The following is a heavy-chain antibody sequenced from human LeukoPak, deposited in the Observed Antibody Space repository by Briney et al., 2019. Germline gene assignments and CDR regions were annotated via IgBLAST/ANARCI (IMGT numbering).Heavy chain of an antibody. CDR2: IYYSGNT. V-gene: IGHV4-59*01. Sequence: KSSETLSLTCTVSGGSISSYYWSWIRQPPGKGLEWIGHIYYSGNTNYNPSLKSRVTISIDTSKNRFSLRLSSVTAADTAVYYCARGAAGYSYGWGQGTLVTVSS. J-gene: IGHJ4*02. CDR3: ARGAAGYSYG. CDR1: GGSISSYY. D-gene: IGHD5-18*01.